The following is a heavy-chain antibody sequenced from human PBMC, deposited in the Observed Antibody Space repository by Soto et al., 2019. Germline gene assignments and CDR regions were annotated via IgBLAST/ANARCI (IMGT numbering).Heavy chain of an antibody. CDR2: ISDGGST. V-gene: IGHV4-59*12. CDR1: GGSIYTYY. D-gene: IGHD5-18*01. J-gene: IGHJ4*02. Sequence: SETLSLTCNVSGGSIYTYYWSWLRQSPGKGLEWIGYISDGGSTSYNPSLKSRVTMSMDTSQTQIYLNLTSVTAADTAVYYCARGGIQLSYAFDYWGQGIQVTVSS. CDR3: ARGGIQLSYAFDY.